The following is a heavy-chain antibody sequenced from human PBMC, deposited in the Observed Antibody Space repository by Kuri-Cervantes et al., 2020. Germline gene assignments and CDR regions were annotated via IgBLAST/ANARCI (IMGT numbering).Heavy chain of an antibody. V-gene: IGHV3-9*01. CDR3: AKHMVRGVHSYYHYGMDV. CDR2: ISWNSGSI. J-gene: IGHJ6*02. Sequence: SLKISCAASGFTFDDYAMHWVRQAPGKGLEWVSGISWNSGSIGYADSVKGRFTISRDNAKNSLYLQMNSLRAEDTALYYCAKHMVRGVHSYYHYGMDVWGQGTTVTVSS. CDR1: GFTFDDYA. D-gene: IGHD3-10*01.